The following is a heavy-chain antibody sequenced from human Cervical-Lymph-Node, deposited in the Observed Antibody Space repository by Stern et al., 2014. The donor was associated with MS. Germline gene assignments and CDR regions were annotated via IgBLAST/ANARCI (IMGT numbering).Heavy chain of an antibody. D-gene: IGHD1-26*01. CDR1: GFTFSSYV. CDR3: AKAGVGATLFNWFDP. CDR2: ISGSGVIT. Sequence: VQLVESGGGLVQPGGSLRLSCAASGFTFSSYVMSGVRQGPGKGLESVSTISGSGVITYYADSVKGRFTISRDNSKNTLYLQINSLRAEDTAVYYCAKAGVGATLFNWFDPWGQGTLVTVSS. J-gene: IGHJ5*02. V-gene: IGHV3-23*04.